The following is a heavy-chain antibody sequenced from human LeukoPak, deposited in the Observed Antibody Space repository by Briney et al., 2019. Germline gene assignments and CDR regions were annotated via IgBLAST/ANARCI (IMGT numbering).Heavy chain of an antibody. J-gene: IGHJ1*01. D-gene: IGHD2-21*02. CDR2: IYYSWST. CDR1: GGSISSYY. CDR3: ASIVVVTAILH. V-gene: IGHV4-59*08. Sequence: PSETLSLTCTVSGGSISSYYWSWIRQPPGKGLEWIGYIYYSWSTNYNPSLKSRVTISVDTSKNQFSLKLSSVTAADTAVYYCASIVVVTAILHWGQGTLVTVSS.